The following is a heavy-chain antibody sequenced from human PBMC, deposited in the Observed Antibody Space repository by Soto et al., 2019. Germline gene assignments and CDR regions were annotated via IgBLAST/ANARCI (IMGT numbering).Heavy chain of an antibody. CDR3: ARVHYQRGYSGYLFDY. J-gene: IGHJ4*02. Sequence: ASVKVSCKASGYTFTSYYMHWVRQAPGQGLEWMGIINPSGGSTSYAQKFQGRVTMTRDTSTSTVYMELSSLRSEDTAVYYCARVHYQRGYSGYLFDYRAQRTLVTGSS. D-gene: IGHD5-12*01. CDR1: GYTFTSYY. V-gene: IGHV1-46*03. CDR2: INPSGGST.